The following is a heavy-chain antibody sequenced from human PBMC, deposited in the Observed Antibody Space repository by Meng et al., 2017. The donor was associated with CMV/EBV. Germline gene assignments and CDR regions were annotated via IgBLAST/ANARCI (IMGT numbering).Heavy chain of an antibody. CDR1: GGSLSGYY. D-gene: IGHD3-22*01. V-gene: IGHV4-34*01. CDR3: ARVGRTSQTMIVVVPKGSGAFDI. CDR2: INHSGST. J-gene: IGHJ3*02. Sequence: GSLRLSCAVYGGSLSGYYWSWIRQPPGKGLEWIGEINHSGSTNYNPSLKSRVTISVDTSKNQFSLKLSSVTAADTAVYYCARVGRTSQTMIVVVPKGSGAFDIWGQGTMVTVSS.